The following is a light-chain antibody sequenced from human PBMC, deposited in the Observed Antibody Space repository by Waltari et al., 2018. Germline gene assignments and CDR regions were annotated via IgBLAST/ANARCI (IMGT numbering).Light chain of an antibody. CDR1: SSNVGGYNY. V-gene: IGLV2-14*03. CDR3: SSYTSSSTL. Sequence: QSALTQPASVSGSPGQSITISCPGTSSNVGGYNYGTWYQQHPDKSPKLMIYDVNNRASGVSNRFSGSKSGNTASLTISGLQAEDEADYYCSSYTSSSTLFGGGTKLTVL. CDR2: DVN. J-gene: IGLJ2*01.